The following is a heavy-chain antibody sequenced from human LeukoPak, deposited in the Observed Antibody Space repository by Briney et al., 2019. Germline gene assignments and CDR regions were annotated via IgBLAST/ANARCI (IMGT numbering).Heavy chain of an antibody. CDR1: GGSFSGYY. J-gene: IGHJ5*02. CDR2: INHSGST. D-gene: IGHD6-13*01. CDR3: ARGLGYSSFNWFDP. V-gene: IGHV4-34*01. Sequence: PSXTLSLTCAVYGGSFSGYYWSWIRQPPGKGLEWIGEINHSGSTNYNPSLKSRVTISVDTSKNQFSLKLSSVTAADTAVYYCARGLGYSSFNWFDPWGQGTLVTVSS.